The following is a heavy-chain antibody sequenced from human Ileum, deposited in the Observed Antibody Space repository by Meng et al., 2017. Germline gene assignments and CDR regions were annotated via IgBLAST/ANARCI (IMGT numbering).Heavy chain of an antibody. J-gene: IGHJ5*02. V-gene: IGHV4-39*07. CDR3: ARQPTGYPNWFDP. CDR1: GASISSTTIFYS. CDR2: IYSTGPP. D-gene: IGHD3-9*01. Sequence: GQVLRSPSRTLPPTCICLGASISSTTIFYSWGWIRHPPGKGLEWIGSIYSTGPPYYTPSLESRVTISRDTSKNQFSLKLTSVTAADTAVYYCARQPTGYPNWFDPWGQGTLVTVSS.